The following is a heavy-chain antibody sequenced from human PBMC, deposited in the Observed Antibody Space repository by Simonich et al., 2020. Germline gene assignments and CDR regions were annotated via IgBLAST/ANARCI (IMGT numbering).Heavy chain of an antibody. D-gene: IGHD6-13*01. V-gene: IGHV4-39*01. J-gene: IGHJ3*02. CDR3: ARHAGFAFDI. Sequence: QLQLQESGPGLVKPSETLSLTCTVSGGSISSSSFYWGWIRQPPGKGLEWIGSIYYSGSTYNNPSLKRRVTISVDTSKNQFSLKLSSVTAADTAVYYCARHAGFAFDIWGQGTMVTVSS. CDR1: GGSISSSSFY. CDR2: IYYSGST.